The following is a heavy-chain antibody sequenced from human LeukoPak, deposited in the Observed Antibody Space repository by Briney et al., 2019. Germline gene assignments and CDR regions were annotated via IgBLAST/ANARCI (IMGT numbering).Heavy chain of an antibody. CDR1: GFSLSTSGMR. V-gene: IGHV2-70*04. D-gene: IGHD4-17*01. CDR3: ARSPDDGDYFDY. Sequence: SGPTLVNPTQTLTLTCTVSGFSLSTSGMRASWIRQPPGRALEWLARIDWDDDKFYSTSLKTRLTISKDTSKNQVVLTMTNMYPVDTATYYCARSPDDGDYFDYWGQGTLVTVSS. CDR2: IDWDDDK. J-gene: IGHJ4*02.